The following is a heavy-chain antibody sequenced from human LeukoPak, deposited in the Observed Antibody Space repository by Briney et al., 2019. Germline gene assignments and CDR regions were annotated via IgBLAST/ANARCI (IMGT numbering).Heavy chain of an antibody. J-gene: IGHJ3*02. CDR3: AKSLLTTATGTGRAFDI. Sequence: GGSLRLSCAASRFSFSTFPMGWVRQAPEKGLEWVSGISAGGETTFYADSVRGRLTISRDNSKNTLYLQMNSLSAEDTAVYYCAKSLLTTATGTGRAFDIWGQGTMVTVSS. D-gene: IGHD4-11*01. CDR1: RFSFSTFP. CDR2: ISAGGETT. V-gene: IGHV3-23*01.